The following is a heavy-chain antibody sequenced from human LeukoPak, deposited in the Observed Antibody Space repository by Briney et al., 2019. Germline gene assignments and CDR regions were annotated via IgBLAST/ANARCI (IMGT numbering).Heavy chain of an antibody. J-gene: IGHJ4*02. D-gene: IGHD2-21*02. Sequence: GGSLRLSCAASGFTFSSYAMHWVRQAPGKGLEWVAVISYDGSNKYYADSVKGRFTISRDNSKNTLYLQMNSLRAEDTAFYYCARVTSRDPLHYWGQGTLVTVSS. CDR2: ISYDGSNK. CDR3: ARVTSRDPLHY. V-gene: IGHV3-30-3*01. CDR1: GFTFSSYA.